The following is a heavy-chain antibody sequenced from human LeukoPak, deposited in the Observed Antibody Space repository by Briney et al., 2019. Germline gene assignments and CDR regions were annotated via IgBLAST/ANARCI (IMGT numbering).Heavy chain of an antibody. Sequence: SETLSLTCTVSGGSISSYYWSWIRQPAGKGLEWIGRIYTSGSTNYNPSLKSRVTMSVDTSKNQFSLKLSSVTAADTAVYYCAGTNQGVVPRTYYYMDVWGKGTTVTVSS. CDR3: AGTNQGVVPRTYYYMDV. CDR1: GGSISSYY. V-gene: IGHV4-4*07. J-gene: IGHJ6*03. D-gene: IGHD2-2*01. CDR2: IYTSGST.